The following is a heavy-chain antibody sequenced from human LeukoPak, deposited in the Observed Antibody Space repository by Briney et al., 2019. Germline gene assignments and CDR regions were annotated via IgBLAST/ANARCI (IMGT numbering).Heavy chain of an antibody. D-gene: IGHD3-10*01. Sequence: GASVKVSCMASGYTFTSYDINWVRQATGQGPEWMGWMNTSSGNTGFAQRFQGRVTMTRDTSINTAYLGLSSLTAEDTAVYYCAAHTYYYSSGSFAYWGQGTLVTVSS. CDR3: AAHTYYYSSGSFAY. J-gene: IGHJ4*02. CDR1: GYTFTSYD. CDR2: MNTSSGNT. V-gene: IGHV1-8*01.